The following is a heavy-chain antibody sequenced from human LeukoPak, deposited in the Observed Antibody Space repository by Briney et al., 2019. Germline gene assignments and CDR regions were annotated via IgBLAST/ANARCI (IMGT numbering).Heavy chain of an antibody. CDR1: GFTLSSYA. CDR2: ISGSGGST. J-gene: IGHJ4*02. V-gene: IGHV3-23*01. CDR3: AKDQYYYDSSGYYYFDY. D-gene: IGHD3-22*01. Sequence: PGGSLRLSCAASGFTLSSYAMSWVRQAPGKGLEWVSAISGSGGSTYYADSVKGRFTISRDNSKNTLYLQMNSLRAEDTAVYYCAKDQYYYDSSGYYYFDYWGQGTLVTVSS.